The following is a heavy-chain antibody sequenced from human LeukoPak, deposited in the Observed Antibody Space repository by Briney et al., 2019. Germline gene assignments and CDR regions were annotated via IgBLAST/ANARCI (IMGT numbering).Heavy chain of an antibody. J-gene: IGHJ3*02. CDR2: SNDRELS. V-gene: IGHV4-39*01. CDR1: GGFISSSIYH. CDR3: ASPLAASVLRAFDI. D-gene: IGHD6-25*01. Sequence: SETLSLIYSVSGGFISSSIYHWGWIRQPPGKGLEWIGHSNDRELSYYTPPLNSRVTISKDTCKNQFSLKLSSVTGARTALYYCASPLAASVLRAFDIWGQGTMVTVSS.